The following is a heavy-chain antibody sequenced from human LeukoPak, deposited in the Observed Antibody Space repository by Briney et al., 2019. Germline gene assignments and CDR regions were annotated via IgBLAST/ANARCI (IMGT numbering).Heavy chain of an antibody. Sequence: GGSLRLSCAASGFTFSNYAMSWVRQAPGKGLEWVSAISGSGGSTFCADSVKGRFTISRDNSKNTLYLQMNSLRAEDTAVYYCARITYQISTHYYYYMDVWGKGTTVTVSS. CDR3: ARITYQISTHYYYYMDV. V-gene: IGHV3-23*01. CDR1: GFTFSNYA. J-gene: IGHJ6*03. CDR2: ISGSGGST. D-gene: IGHD3-16*01.